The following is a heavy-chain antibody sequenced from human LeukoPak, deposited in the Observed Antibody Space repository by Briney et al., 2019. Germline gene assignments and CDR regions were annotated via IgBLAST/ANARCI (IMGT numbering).Heavy chain of an antibody. CDR3: ARDKGYNWNYGAFDI. V-gene: IGHV4-59*01. D-gene: IGHD1-7*01. CDR2: IYYSGST. Sequence: SETLSLTCTVSGGSISSYYWSWIRQPPGKGLEWIGYIYYSGSTNYNPSLKSRVTISVDTSKNQFSLKLSSVTAADTAVYYCARDKGYNWNYGAFDIWGQGTMVTVSS. J-gene: IGHJ3*02. CDR1: GGSISSYY.